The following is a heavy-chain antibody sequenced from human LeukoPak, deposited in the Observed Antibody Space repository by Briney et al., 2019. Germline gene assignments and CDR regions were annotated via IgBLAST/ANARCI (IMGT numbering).Heavy chain of an antibody. J-gene: IGHJ3*02. CDR3: TRDSGYNALDI. D-gene: IGHD5-12*01. V-gene: IGHV3-11*06. Sequence: GRFTISRDNAKNSLFLQMNSLRGEDTAVYYCTRDSGYNALDIWGQGTMVTVSS.